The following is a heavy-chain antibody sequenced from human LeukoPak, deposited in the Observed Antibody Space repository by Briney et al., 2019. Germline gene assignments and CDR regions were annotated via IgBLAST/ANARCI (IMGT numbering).Heavy chain of an antibody. Sequence: PGGSLRLSCAASVFTFSSYAMSWVRQAPGKGLEWVSAISVSGGSTYYADSVKGRFTISRDNSKNTLYLQMTSLRAEDTAVYSCAKDLSGMLWFGEFLYYYGMDVWGQGTTVTVSS. CDR3: AKDLSGMLWFGEFLYYYGMDV. D-gene: IGHD3-10*01. CDR1: VFTFSSYA. J-gene: IGHJ6*02. CDR2: ISVSGGST. V-gene: IGHV3-23*01.